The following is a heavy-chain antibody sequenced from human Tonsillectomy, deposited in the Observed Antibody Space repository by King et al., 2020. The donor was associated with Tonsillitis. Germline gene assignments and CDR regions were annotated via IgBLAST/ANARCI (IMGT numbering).Heavy chain of an antibody. J-gene: IGHJ6*02. CDR1: GASISSLY. Sequence: VQLQESGPGLVKPSETLSLTCTVSGASISSLYWTWIRQPPGKTLEWLGFISHSGNTNYNPSLKSRVAISVDTSKNQFSLKLSSVTTADTAVYYCARGSFRPYAMVAWGQGTTVAVSS. CDR3: ARGSFRPYAMVA. D-gene: IGHD6-6*01. CDR2: ISHSGNT. V-gene: IGHV4-59*11.